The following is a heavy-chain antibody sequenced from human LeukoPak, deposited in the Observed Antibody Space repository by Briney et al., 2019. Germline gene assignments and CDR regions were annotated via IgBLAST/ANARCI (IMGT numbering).Heavy chain of an antibody. J-gene: IGHJ4*02. CDR2: ISGSGGGT. D-gene: IGHD3-22*01. V-gene: IGHV3-23*01. CDR1: GFTFSRYD. Sequence: GGSLRLSCAASGFTFSRYDMHWVRQAPGKGLEWVSAISGSGGGTYYADSVRGRFTISRDNSKNTLYLQMNSLRAEDTAVYYCAMTYYYDSSGYRWGSFDYWGQGTLVTVSS. CDR3: AMTYYYDSSGYRWGSFDY.